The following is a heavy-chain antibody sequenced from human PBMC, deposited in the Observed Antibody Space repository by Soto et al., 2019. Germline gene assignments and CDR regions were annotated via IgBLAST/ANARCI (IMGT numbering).Heavy chain of an antibody. CDR3: TRDSGGRDAY. CDR2: INTDGSTT. Sequence: EVQLVESGGGLVQPGGSLRLSCAASGFTFSTYWMHWVRQAPGKGLEWVSRINTDGSTTNHADSVKGRFTISRDNAKNTLYQQMNSLRAEDTAVYYCTRDSGGRDAYWGQGTLVTVSS. D-gene: IGHD2-15*01. V-gene: IGHV3-74*01. J-gene: IGHJ4*02. CDR1: GFTFSTYW.